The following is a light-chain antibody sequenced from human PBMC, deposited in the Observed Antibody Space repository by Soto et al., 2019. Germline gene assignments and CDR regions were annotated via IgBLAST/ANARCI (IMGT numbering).Light chain of an antibody. V-gene: IGKV1-39*01. J-gene: IGKJ5*01. CDR2: AAS. Sequence: DIQMTQSPSSLSASVGDRVTITCRASQSISGYLNWYQQKPGKAPKILIYAASSLQSGVPSRFSGRGSGTDFTLTISSLQPEDFATYYCQQSYSTLITFGQGTRLEIK. CDR1: QSISGY. CDR3: QQSYSTLIT.